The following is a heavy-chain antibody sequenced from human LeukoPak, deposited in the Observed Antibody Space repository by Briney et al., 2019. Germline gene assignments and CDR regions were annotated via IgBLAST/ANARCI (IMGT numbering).Heavy chain of an antibody. CDR1: GFTFSSYG. CDR2: IRYDGSNK. CDR3: AKDHRDAFDI. V-gene: IGHV3-30*02. J-gene: IGHJ3*02. Sequence: GGSLRLSCAASGFTFSSYGMHWVRQAPGKGLEWVAFIRYDGSNKYYADSVKGRFTISRDSSKNTLYLQMNSLRAEDTAVYYCAKDHRDAFDIWGQGTMVTVSS.